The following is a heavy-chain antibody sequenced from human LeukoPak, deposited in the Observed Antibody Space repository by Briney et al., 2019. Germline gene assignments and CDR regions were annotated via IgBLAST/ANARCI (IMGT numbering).Heavy chain of an antibody. V-gene: IGHV4-34*01. J-gene: IGHJ4*02. CDR1: GGTFSGYY. D-gene: IGHD2-15*01. Sequence: SETLSLTCAVYGGTFSGYYWSWIRQSPGRGLEWIGEINPGGSTNYNPSLESRVIISVDTSKNQFSLKMDSVRAADTAVYYCAREDCSGGDCTSFDYWGQGTLVTVSS. CDR2: INPGGST. CDR3: AREDCSGGDCTSFDY.